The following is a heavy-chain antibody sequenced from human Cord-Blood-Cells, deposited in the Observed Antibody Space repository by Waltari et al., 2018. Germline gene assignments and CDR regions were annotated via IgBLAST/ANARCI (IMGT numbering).Heavy chain of an antibody. CDR1: GGTFSSYA. Sequence: QVQLVQSGAEVKKPGSSVKVSCKASGGTFSSYAISWVRQAPGQGLEWMGGIIPIFGTANDAQKFQGRVTITADESTSTAYMELSSLRSEDTAVYYCARDPEYYYGSGAKTDNWFDPWGQGTLVTVSS. V-gene: IGHV1-69*01. D-gene: IGHD3-10*01. J-gene: IGHJ5*02. CDR3: ARDPEYYYGSGAKTDNWFDP. CDR2: IIPIFGTA.